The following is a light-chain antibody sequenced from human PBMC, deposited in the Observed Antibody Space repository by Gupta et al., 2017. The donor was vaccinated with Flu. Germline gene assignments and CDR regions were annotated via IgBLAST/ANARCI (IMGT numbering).Light chain of an antibody. Sequence: SSDVGSYNLVSWYQQHPGKAPKLMIYEVSKRPSGVSNRFSGSKSGNTASLTISGLQAEDEADYYCQSYDNSLSSWVFGGGTKLTVL. CDR3: QSYDNSLSSWV. J-gene: IGLJ3*02. CDR1: SSDVGSYNL. V-gene: IGLV2-23*02. CDR2: EVS.